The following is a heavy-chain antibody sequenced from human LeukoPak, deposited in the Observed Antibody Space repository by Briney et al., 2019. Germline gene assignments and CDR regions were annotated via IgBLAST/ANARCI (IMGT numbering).Heavy chain of an antibody. J-gene: IGHJ4*02. CDR3: ARVRGMYGGYFDY. CDR2: IIPILGIA. Sequence: ASVKVSCKASGGTFSSYAISWVRQAPGQGLEWMGRIIPILGIANYAQKFQGRVTITADKSTSTAYMELSSLRSEDTAVYYCARVRGMYGGYFDYWGQGTLVTVSS. V-gene: IGHV1-69*04. D-gene: IGHD4/OR15-4a*01. CDR1: GGTFSSYA.